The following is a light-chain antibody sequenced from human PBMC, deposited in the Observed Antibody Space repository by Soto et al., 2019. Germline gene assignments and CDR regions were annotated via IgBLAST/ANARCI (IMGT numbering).Light chain of an antibody. J-gene: IGLJ1*01. V-gene: IGLV2-14*01. CDR2: DVS. CDR1: SSDVGGYNY. CDR3: SSYISSSTFYV. Sequence: QSALTQPASVSGSPGQSITISCTGTSSDVGGYNYVSWYQQHPGKAPKLMIYDVSNRPSGVSNRFSGSKSGNTASLTISGLQAEDEADYYCSSYISSSTFYVFGTGTKSPS.